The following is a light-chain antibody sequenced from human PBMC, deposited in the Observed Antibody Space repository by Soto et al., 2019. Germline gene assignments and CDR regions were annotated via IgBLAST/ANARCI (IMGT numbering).Light chain of an antibody. CDR1: QSVSSSY. CDR3: QQYGSSGT. J-gene: IGKJ1*01. CDR2: GAS. Sequence: EIQLTQSPGAMTLSPVETSPLSCRASQSVSSSYASCYQQPPRQAPRLLIDGASNRATGIPDRFSGSGSGTDFTLTISRLEPEDFAVYYCQQYGSSGTFGQGTKVDIK. V-gene: IGKV3-20*01.